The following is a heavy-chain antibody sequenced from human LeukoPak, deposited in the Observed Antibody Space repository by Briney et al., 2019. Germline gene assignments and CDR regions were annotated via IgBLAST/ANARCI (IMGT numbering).Heavy chain of an antibody. CDR1: GYTFTSYG. CDR2: ISAYNGNT. D-gene: IGHD3-22*01. J-gene: IGHJ3*02. Sequence: ASVKVSCKASGYTFTSYGISWVRQAPGQGLEWMGWISAYNGNTNYAQKLQGRVTMTTDTSTSTAYMELRSLRSDDTAVYYCARDPAASYYDSSGSPDAFDIWGQGTMVTVSS. CDR3: ARDPAASYYDSSGSPDAFDI. V-gene: IGHV1-18*01.